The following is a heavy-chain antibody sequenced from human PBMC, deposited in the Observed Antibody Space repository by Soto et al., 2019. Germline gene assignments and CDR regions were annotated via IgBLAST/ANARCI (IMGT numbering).Heavy chain of an antibody. CDR3: VKSRGGNNFDFFD. CDR2: IRGNGDPP. J-gene: IGHJ4*02. V-gene: IGHV3-64D*06. CDR1: GFTLSSYA. Sequence: GGSLRLSCSASGFTLSSYAMHWVRQASGKGLEYVSGIRGNGDPPFYADSVKGRFTISRDNSKNTLYLQMISLGADDTAVYYCVKSRGGNNFDFFDWGQGALVTVSS. D-gene: IGHD5-12*01.